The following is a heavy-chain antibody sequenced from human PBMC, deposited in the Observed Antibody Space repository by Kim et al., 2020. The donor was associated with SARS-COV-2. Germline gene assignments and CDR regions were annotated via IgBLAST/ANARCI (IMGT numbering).Heavy chain of an antibody. D-gene: IGHD2-2*01. J-gene: IGHJ6*02. CDR2: INTNTGNP. CDR1: GYTFTSYA. Sequence: ASVKVSCKASGYTFTSYAMNWVRQAPGQGLEWMGWINTNTGNPTYAQGFTGRFVFSLDTSVSTAYLHISSLKAEDTAVYYCARGYCSSTSCYAVWYYYYGMDVWGQGTTVTVSS. CDR3: ARGYCSSTSCYAVWYYYYGMDV. V-gene: IGHV7-4-1*02.